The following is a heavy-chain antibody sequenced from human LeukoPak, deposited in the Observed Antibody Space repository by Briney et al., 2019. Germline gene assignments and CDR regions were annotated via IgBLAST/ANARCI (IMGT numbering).Heavy chain of an antibody. Sequence: SETLSLTCAVYGGSFSGYYWSWIRQPPGKGLEWIGYIYYSGSTNYNPSLKSRIIMSVDMSKNQFSLKLSSVTAADTAVYHCARTLTSGTSDYWGQGTLVTVSS. V-gene: IGHV4-59*01. J-gene: IGHJ4*02. CDR2: IYYSGST. CDR3: ARTLTSGTSDY. CDR1: GGSFSGYY. D-gene: IGHD3-10*01.